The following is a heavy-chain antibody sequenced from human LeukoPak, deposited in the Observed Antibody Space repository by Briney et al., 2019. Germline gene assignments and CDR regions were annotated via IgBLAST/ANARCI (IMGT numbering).Heavy chain of an antibody. V-gene: IGHV1-69*13. J-gene: IGHJ4*02. CDR2: IIPIFGTA. CDR3: ARDRHYGDYSSYFDY. CDR1: GGTFSSYA. Sequence: GASVKVSCKASGGTFSSYAISWVRQAPGQGLEWMGGIIPIFGTANYAQKFQGRVTITADESTSTAYIELRSLRSDDTAVYYCARDRHYGDYSSYFDYWGQGTLVTVSS. D-gene: IGHD4-17*01.